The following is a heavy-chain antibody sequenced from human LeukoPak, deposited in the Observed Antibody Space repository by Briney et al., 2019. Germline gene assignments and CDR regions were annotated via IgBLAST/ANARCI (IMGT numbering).Heavy chain of an antibody. CDR1: GFTFSSYS. V-gene: IGHV3-48*01. Sequence: PGGSLRLSYAAPGFTFSSYSMNWVRQAPGKGLEWVSYISSSSSTIYYADSVKGRFTISRDNAKNSLYLQMNSLRAGDTAVYYCARVNTYYYDSSGLDYWGQGTLVTVSS. J-gene: IGHJ4*02. D-gene: IGHD3-22*01. CDR3: ARVNTYYYDSSGLDY. CDR2: ISSSSSTI.